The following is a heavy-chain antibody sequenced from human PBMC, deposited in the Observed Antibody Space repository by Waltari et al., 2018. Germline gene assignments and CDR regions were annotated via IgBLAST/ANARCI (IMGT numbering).Heavy chain of an antibody. D-gene: IGHD2-8*01. CDR2: INPASGST. J-gene: IGHJ4*02. CDR3: TRDLMGDVGNY. CDR1: GYTFTSHY. V-gene: IGHV1-46*01. Sequence: QVQLVQSGAEVKKPGASVKVSCKASGYTFTSHYLHWVRQAPGQGLEWMGMINPASGSTSYTQKFQGTVTMTRDRSTTTVYLELNSLRSEDTAVYYCTRDLMGDVGNYWGQGTLVTVSS.